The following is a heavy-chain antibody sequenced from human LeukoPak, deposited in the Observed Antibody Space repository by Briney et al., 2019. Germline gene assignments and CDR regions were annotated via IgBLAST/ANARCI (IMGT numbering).Heavy chain of an antibody. Sequence: SETLSLTCTVSGGSISSYYWSWIRQPPGKGLEWIGYIYYSGSTNYNPSLKSRVTISVDTSKNQFSLKLSSVNAADTAVYYCARDQGTYYDFWSGTNRDYYYMDVWGKGTTVTVSS. V-gene: IGHV4-59*01. J-gene: IGHJ6*03. CDR3: ARDQGTYYDFWSGTNRDYYYMDV. CDR1: GGSISSYY. D-gene: IGHD3-3*01. CDR2: IYYSGST.